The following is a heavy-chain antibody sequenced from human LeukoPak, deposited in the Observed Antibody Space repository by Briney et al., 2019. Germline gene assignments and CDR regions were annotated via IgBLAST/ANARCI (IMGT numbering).Heavy chain of an antibody. V-gene: IGHV1-46*01. CDR2: INPSGGST. D-gene: IGHD6-13*01. J-gene: IGHJ4*02. CDR3: ARGVSSWYSHEKTTFDY. CDR1: GYTFTSYY. Sequence: ASVKVSCKAPGYTFTSYYMHWVRQAPGQGLEWMGIINPSGGSTSYAQKFQGRVTMTRDTSTSTVYMELSSLRSEDTAVYYCARGVSSWYSHEKTTFDYWGQGTLVTVSS.